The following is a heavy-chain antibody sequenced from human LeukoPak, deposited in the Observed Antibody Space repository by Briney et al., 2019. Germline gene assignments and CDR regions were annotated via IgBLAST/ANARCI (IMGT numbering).Heavy chain of an antibody. D-gene: IGHD1-1*01. CDR1: GFTASSNY. CDR2: IYSGGST. V-gene: IGHV3-53*01. Sequence: GGSLRLSCAASGFTASSNYMSWVRQAPGKGLEWVSVIYSGGSTYYADSVKGRFTISRDNSKNTLYLQMNSLRAEDTAVYYCARALNDPYSYYYGMDVWGQGTTVTVSS. CDR3: ARALNDPYSYYYGMDV. J-gene: IGHJ6*02.